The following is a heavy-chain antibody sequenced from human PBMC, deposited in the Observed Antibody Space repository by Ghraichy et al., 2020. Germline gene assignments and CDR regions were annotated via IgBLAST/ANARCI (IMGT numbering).Heavy chain of an antibody. CDR3: VKDRRSPDLSRVEVAFDI. Sequence: GGSLRLSCSASGFTFSSYAMHWVRQAPGKGLEYVSAISSNGGSTYYADSVKGRFTISRDNSKNTLYLQMSSLRAEDTAVYYCVKDRRSPDLSRVEVAFDIWGQWTMVTVSS. V-gene: IGHV3-64D*06. J-gene: IGHJ3*02. CDR1: GFTFSSYA. CDR2: ISSNGGST. D-gene: IGHD2/OR15-2a*01.